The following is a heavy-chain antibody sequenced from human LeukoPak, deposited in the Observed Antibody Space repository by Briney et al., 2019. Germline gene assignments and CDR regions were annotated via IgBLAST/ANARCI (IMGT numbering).Heavy chain of an antibody. Sequence: GRSLRLSCAASGFTFDDYAMHWVRQAPGKGLEWVSGISWNSGSIGYADSVKGRFTISRDDAKNSLYLQMNSLRAEDTALYYCAKDMVSGETVYYFDYWGQGTLVTVSS. CDR2: ISWNSGSI. CDR3: AKDMVSGETVYYFDY. D-gene: IGHD2-15*01. CDR1: GFTFDDYA. J-gene: IGHJ4*02. V-gene: IGHV3-9*01.